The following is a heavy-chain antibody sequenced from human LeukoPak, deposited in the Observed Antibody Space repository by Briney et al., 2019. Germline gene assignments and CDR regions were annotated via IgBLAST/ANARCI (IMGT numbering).Heavy chain of an antibody. CDR1: GGSFSGYY. Sequence: PSETLSLTCAVYGGSFSGYYWSWIRQPPAKGLEWIGETNHSGSTNYNPSLKSRVTISVDTSKNQFSLKLSSVTAADTAVYYCARVIKVSSGWYGNYYYYYMDVWGKGTTVTVSS. CDR2: TNHSGST. V-gene: IGHV4-34*01. J-gene: IGHJ6*03. CDR3: ARVIKVSSGWYGNYYYYYMDV. D-gene: IGHD6-19*01.